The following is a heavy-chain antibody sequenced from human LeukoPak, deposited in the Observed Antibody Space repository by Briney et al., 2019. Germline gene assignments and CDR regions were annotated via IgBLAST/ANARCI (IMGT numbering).Heavy chain of an antibody. Sequence: SVKVSCKASGGTFSSYAISWVRQAPGQGLEWMGRIIPILGIANYAQKFQGRVTITRDTSASTAYMELSSLRSEDTAVYYCARDNYDILTADDAFDIWGQGTMVTVSS. J-gene: IGHJ3*02. CDR1: GGTFSSYA. CDR2: IIPILGIA. CDR3: ARDNYDILTADDAFDI. V-gene: IGHV1-69*04. D-gene: IGHD3-9*01.